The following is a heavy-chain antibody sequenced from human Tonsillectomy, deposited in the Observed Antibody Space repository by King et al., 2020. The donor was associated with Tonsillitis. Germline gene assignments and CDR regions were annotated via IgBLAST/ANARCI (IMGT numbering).Heavy chain of an antibody. CDR1: GFTFSSYA. J-gene: IGHJ4*02. V-gene: IGHV3-23*04. CDR2: ISGSGGST. CDR3: AKKGMGDFWSGYYMDFDY. Sequence: VQLVESGGGLVQPGGSLRLSCAASGFTFSSYAMSWVRQAPGKGLEWVSAISGSGGSTYYADSVKGRFTISRDNSKNTLYLQMNSLRAEDTAAYYCAKKGMGDFWSGYYMDFDYWGQGTLVTVSS. D-gene: IGHD3-3*01.